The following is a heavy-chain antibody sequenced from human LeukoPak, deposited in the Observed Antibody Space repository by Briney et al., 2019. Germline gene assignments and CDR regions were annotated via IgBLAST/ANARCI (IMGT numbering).Heavy chain of an antibody. V-gene: IGHV3-21*01. CDR1: GFTFSIYS. CDR3: RISPGDSGSLDY. CDR2: ISSSSSYI. D-gene: IGHD1-26*01. J-gene: IGHJ4*02. Sequence: GGSLRLSCAASGFTFSIYSMNWVRQAPGKGLEWVSSISSSSSYIYYADSVKGRFTISRDNAKNSLYLQMNSLRAEDTAEYYCRISPGDSGSLDYWGQGTLVTVSS.